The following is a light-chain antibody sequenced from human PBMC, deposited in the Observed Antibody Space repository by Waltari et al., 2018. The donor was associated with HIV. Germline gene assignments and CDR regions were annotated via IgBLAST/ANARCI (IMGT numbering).Light chain of an antibody. CDR1: SGSVSTSYY. CDR2: STN. Sequence: QTVVTQEPSFSVSPGGTVTLTCGLTSGSVSTSYYPSWYQQTPGQAPRPLIYSTNTRSSGVPDRFSGSILGNKAALTITGAHADDESDYYCVLYMGSGTWVFGGGTKLTVL. V-gene: IGLV8-61*01. J-gene: IGLJ3*02. CDR3: VLYMGSGTWV.